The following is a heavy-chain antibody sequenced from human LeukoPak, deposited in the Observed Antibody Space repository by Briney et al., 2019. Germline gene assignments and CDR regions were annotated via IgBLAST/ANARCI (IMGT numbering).Heavy chain of an antibody. CDR2: ISYDGSNK. V-gene: IGHV3-30*04. J-gene: IGHJ6*04. CDR1: GFTFSSYA. CDR3: ARGAPPDV. Sequence: GGSLRLSCAASGFTFSSYAMHWVRQAPGKGLEWVAVISYDGSNKYYADSVKGRFTISRDNSKNTLYLQMNSLRPEDTAVYLCARGAPPDVWGKGTMVTVSS.